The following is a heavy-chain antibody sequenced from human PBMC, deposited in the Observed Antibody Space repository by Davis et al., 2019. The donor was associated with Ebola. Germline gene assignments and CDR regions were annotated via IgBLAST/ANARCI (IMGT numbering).Heavy chain of an antibody. D-gene: IGHD3-3*01. Sequence: GSLSPSCAASCFTFSSYWMSWVRPAPGKGLEWVANIKQDGSEKYYVDSVKGRFTISRDNAKNSLYLQMNSLRAEDTAVYYCAREWGHYDFWSGYYYYYYYGMDVWGQGTTVTVS. CDR1: CFTFSSYW. J-gene: IGHJ6*02. CDR3: AREWGHYDFWSGYYYYYYYGMDV. V-gene: IGHV3-7*01. CDR2: IKQDGSEK.